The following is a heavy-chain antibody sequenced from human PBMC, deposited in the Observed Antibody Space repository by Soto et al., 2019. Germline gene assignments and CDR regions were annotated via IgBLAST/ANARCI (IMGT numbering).Heavy chain of an antibody. Sequence: ASVKVSCKASGYTFTSYGISWVRQAPGQGLEWMGWISAYNGNTNYAQKLQGRVTMTTDTSTSTAYMELRSLRSDDTAVYYCAREYCSSTSCVSVDYWDQGTLVTVSS. V-gene: IGHV1-18*01. CDR2: ISAYNGNT. J-gene: IGHJ4*02. D-gene: IGHD2-2*01. CDR3: AREYCSSTSCVSVDY. CDR1: GYTFTSYG.